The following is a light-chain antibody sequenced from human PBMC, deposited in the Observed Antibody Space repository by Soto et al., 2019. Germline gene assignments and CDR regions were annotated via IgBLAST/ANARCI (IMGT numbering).Light chain of an antibody. Sequence: DIRMTQSPSTLSASVGDRVTITCRASQSIGRWLAWYQQRPGRAPKLLIYKASTLESGVPSRFSGSGSGTEFTLTISSLQPDDVATYYCQQSPGTFGQGTKVEIK. CDR3: QQSPGT. CDR1: QSIGRW. V-gene: IGKV1-5*03. J-gene: IGKJ1*01. CDR2: KAS.